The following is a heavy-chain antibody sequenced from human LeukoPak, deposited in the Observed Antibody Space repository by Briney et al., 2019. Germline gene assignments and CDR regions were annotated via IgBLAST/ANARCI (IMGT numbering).Heavy chain of an antibody. CDR2: ITTGSRTI. Sequence: GGSLRLSCAAPGFTFSTYGMNWVRQAPGKGLEWVSYITTGSRTIYYADSVKGRFTIPRDNAKNSLYMQMNSLRAEDTAVYYCARDLLAVAGTAHFDYWGQGTLVTVSS. D-gene: IGHD6-19*01. CDR1: GFTFSTYG. V-gene: IGHV3-48*01. J-gene: IGHJ4*02. CDR3: ARDLLAVAGTAHFDY.